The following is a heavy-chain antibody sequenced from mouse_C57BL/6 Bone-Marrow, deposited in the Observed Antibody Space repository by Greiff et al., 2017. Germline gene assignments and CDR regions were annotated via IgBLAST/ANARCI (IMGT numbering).Heavy chain of an antibody. J-gene: IGHJ4*01. Sequence: QVQLQQPGAELVKPGASVKMSCKASGYTFTSYWITWVKQRPGQGLEWIGDIYPGSGSTKYNEKFKSKATLTVDTSSSPAYMQLSSLTSEDSAVYYGCRSTYYYGSSFPYYYAMDYWGQGTSVTVSS. CDR2: IYPGSGST. V-gene: IGHV1-55*01. CDR1: GYTFTSYW. CDR3: CRSTYYYGSSFPYYYAMDY. D-gene: IGHD1-1*01.